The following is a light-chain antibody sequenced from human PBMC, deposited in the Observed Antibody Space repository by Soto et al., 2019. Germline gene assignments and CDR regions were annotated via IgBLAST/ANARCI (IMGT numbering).Light chain of an antibody. Sequence: QSALTQPASVSGSPGQSITISCTGTSSDIGSYDVVSWYQQNPDKAPKLMIYEDYKRPSGVSNRFSGSKSGNTASLTISGLQTEDEANYYCCSHAGGDNYVVFGGGTQLTVL. J-gene: IGLJ3*02. CDR1: SSDIGSYDV. CDR2: EDY. V-gene: IGLV2-23*01. CDR3: CSHAGGDNYVV.